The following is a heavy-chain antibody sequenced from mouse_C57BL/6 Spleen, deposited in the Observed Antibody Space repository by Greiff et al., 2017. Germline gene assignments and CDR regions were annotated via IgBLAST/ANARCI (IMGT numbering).Heavy chain of an antibody. V-gene: IGHV1-54*01. D-gene: IGHD2-3*01. CDR3: ESNYGGYYGDY. CDR1: GYAFTNYL. Sequence: VQLQQSGAELVRPGTSVKVSCKASGYAFTNYLIEWVKQRPGQGLEWIGVINPGSGGTNYNEKFKGKATLTADKSSSTAYMQLSSLTSEDSAVYFCESNYGGYYGDYWGQGTSVTVSS. J-gene: IGHJ4*01. CDR2: INPGSGGT.